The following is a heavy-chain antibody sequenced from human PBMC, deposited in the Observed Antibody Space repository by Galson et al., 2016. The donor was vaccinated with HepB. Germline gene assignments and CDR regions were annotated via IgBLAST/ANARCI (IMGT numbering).Heavy chain of an antibody. Sequence: SLRLSCAASGFTFSSFVMSWVRRVPGKGLEWVSAISGRGDRIRYAESVKGRFIISRDNSKNTLDVEMKNLRVEDTAVYYCAKEGWFGELLYGHFDFWGQGTLVTVSS. D-gene: IGHD3-10*01. CDR2: ISGRGDRI. CDR3: AKEGWFGELLYGHFDF. V-gene: IGHV3-23*01. J-gene: IGHJ4*02. CDR1: GFTFSSFV.